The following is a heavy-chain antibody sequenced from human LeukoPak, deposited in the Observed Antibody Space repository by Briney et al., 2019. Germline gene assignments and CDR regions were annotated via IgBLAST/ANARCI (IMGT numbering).Heavy chain of an antibody. Sequence: GGSLRLSCAASGFTFSSYWMHWVRQAPGKGLVWVSRIKSDGSTNYADSVKGRFTISRDNAKNTVSLPMTSLRAEDTGVYYCARAPSEIGGYYPEYFRHWSQGTLVTVSS. CDR1: GFTFSSYW. V-gene: IGHV3-74*01. CDR2: IKSDGST. CDR3: ARAPSEIGGYYPEYFRH. D-gene: IGHD3-22*01. J-gene: IGHJ1*01.